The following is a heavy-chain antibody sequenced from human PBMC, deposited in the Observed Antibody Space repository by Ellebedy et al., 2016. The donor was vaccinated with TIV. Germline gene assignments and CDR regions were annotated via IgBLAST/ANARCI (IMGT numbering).Heavy chain of an antibody. CDR1: GFSLSTSGMC. CDR3: ARMSYGDCGGDLGY. D-gene: IGHD4-17*01. V-gene: IGHV2-70*01. J-gene: IGHJ4*02. CDR2: IRWDDDK. Sequence: SGPTLVXPTQTLTLTCTFSGFSLSTSGMCVTWIRQPPGKALEWLALIRWDDDKYYNTSLKARLTISKDTSNNQVVLSMTNLDPVDTATYYCARMSYGDCGGDLGYWGQGTPVTVSS.